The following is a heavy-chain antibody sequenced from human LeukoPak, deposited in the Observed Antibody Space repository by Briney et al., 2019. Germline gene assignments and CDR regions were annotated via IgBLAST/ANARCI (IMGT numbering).Heavy chain of an antibody. Sequence: GGSLRLSCAASGFTFSSYWMSWVRQTPGKGLEWVANIKEDGSEKNYVDSVKGRFTISRDNAKNSLYLQMNSLRAEDTAVYYCARCRGVPAAPRDYYYYMDVWGKGTTVTISS. CDR1: GFTFSSYW. CDR2: IKEDGSEK. J-gene: IGHJ6*03. CDR3: ARCRGVPAAPRDYYYYMDV. D-gene: IGHD2-2*01. V-gene: IGHV3-7*01.